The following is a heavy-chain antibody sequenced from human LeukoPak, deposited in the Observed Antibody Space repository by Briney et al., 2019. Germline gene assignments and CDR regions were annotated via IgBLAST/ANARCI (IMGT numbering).Heavy chain of an antibody. D-gene: IGHD3-10*01. J-gene: IGHJ2*01. Sequence: PSQTLSLTCTVSGGSISSGSYDWYWIRQPPAKGLEWIGYISHSGSSNYNPSLKSRVTISVDTSKNQFSLKLSSVTAADTAVYYCASQHSGSYYIPPYWYFDLWGRGTLVTVSS. V-gene: IGHV4-61*01. CDR1: GGSISSGSYD. CDR2: ISHSGSS. CDR3: ASQHSGSYYIPPYWYFDL.